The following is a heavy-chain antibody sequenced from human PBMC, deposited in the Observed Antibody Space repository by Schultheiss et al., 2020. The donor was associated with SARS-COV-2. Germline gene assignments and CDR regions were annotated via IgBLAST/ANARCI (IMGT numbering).Heavy chain of an antibody. CDR1: GGTFNYYA. D-gene: IGHD4-23*01. Sequence: SVKVSCKASGGTFNYYAISWVRQAPGQGLEWMGGIIPTFGTANYAQKFQGRVTITADESTSTAYMELSSLRSEDTAVYYCARENYGGNYRHVWAPGWHYYFDYWGQGTLVTVSS. CDR3: ARENYGGNYRHVWAPGWHYYFDY. CDR2: IIPTFGTA. V-gene: IGHV1-69*13. J-gene: IGHJ4*02.